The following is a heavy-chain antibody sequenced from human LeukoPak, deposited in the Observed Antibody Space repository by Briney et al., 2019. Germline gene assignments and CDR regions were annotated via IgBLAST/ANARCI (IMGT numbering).Heavy chain of an antibody. CDR2: IIPILGIA. J-gene: IGHJ4*02. Sequence: ASVKVSCKASGGTFSSYAISWVRQAPGQGLEWMGRIIPILGIANYAQKFQGRVTITADKSTSTAYMELSSLRSEDTAVYYCARNLEDYYDSSGYFFDYWGQGTLVTVSS. CDR1: GGTFSSYA. D-gene: IGHD3-22*01. V-gene: IGHV1-69*04. CDR3: ARNLEDYYDSSGYFFDY.